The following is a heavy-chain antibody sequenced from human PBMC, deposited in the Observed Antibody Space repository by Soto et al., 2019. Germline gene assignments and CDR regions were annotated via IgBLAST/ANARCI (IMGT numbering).Heavy chain of an antibody. CDR1: GFTVSSNS. J-gene: IGHJ4*02. D-gene: IGHD6-6*01. Sequence: EVQLVESGGGLVQPGGSLRLSCAASGFTVSSNSMSWVRQAPGKGLEWVSVIYSGGSTYYADSVKGRFTISRHNSKNTLYLQMNSLRAEDTAVYYCARGAGIAARFFDYWGQGTLVTVSS. CDR2: IYSGGST. V-gene: IGHV3-53*04. CDR3: ARGAGIAARFFDY.